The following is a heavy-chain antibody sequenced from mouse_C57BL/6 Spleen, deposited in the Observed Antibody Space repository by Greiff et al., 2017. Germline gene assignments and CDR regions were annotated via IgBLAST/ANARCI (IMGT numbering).Heavy chain of an antibody. CDR2: IYPGNSDA. CDR1: VYTFTSYW. V-gene: IGHV1-5*01. J-gene: IGHJ2*01. CDR3: TRRGIYYGSSYEDYFDY. Sequence: EVQLVESGTVLARPGASVKMSCKTSVYTFTSYWMHWVKQRPGQGLEWIGAIYPGNSDASYNQKFKGKAKLTAVTSASTAYMELSSLTNEDSAVYYCTRRGIYYGSSYEDYFDYWGQGTTLTVSS. D-gene: IGHD1-1*01.